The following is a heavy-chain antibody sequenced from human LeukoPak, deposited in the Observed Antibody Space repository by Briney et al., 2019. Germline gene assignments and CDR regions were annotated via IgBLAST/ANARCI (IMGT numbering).Heavy chain of an antibody. CDR1: GYTFTSYD. D-gene: IGHD3-10*01. CDR3: ARGNPESPVRGVISVYYYMDV. Sequence: ASVKVSCKASGYTFTSYDINWVRQATGQGLEWMGWMNPNSGNTGYAQKFQGRVTITRNTSISTAYMELSSLRSEDTAVYYCARGNPESPVRGVISVYYYMDVWGKGTTVTVSS. V-gene: IGHV1-8*03. J-gene: IGHJ6*03. CDR2: MNPNSGNT.